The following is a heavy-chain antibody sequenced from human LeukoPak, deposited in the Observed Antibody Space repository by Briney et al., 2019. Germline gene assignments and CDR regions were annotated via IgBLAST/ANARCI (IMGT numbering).Heavy chain of an antibody. CDR1: GGSISRYY. J-gene: IGHJ4*02. V-gene: IGHV4-59*08. Sequence: SETLSLTCTVSGGSISRYYWSWIRQPPGKGLEWIGDIYYTGSTNYNPSLKSRVTLSVDPSNNQFSLKLASVTAADTAVYYCARHTLVAASSFDYWGQGTLVTVSS. D-gene: IGHD2-15*01. CDR2: IYYTGST. CDR3: ARHTLVAASSFDY.